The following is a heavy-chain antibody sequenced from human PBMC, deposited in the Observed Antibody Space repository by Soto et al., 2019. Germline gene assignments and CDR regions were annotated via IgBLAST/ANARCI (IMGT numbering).Heavy chain of an antibody. CDR2: MNPNSGNT. Sequence: ASVKVSCKASGYTFTSYDINWVRQATGQGLEWMGWMNPNSGNTGYAQKFQGRVTMTRNTSISTANMELSSLRSEDTAVFYCARGRKVWFGEFLIDYWGQGTLVTVSS. CDR3: ARGRKVWFGEFLIDY. CDR1: GYTFTSYD. J-gene: IGHJ4*02. V-gene: IGHV1-8*01. D-gene: IGHD3-10*01.